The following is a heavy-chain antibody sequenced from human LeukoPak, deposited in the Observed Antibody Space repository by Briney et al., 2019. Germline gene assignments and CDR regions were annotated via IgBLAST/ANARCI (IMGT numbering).Heavy chain of an antibody. J-gene: IGHJ4*02. CDR3: AKDGGLWVSAHWGDS. CDR1: GFTFSSSA. Sequence: GGSLRLSCAASGFTFSSSAMSWVRQAPGKGLEWVSAISNNGGYTYYADSVQGRFTISRDNSKSTLCLQMNSLRAEDTAVYYCAKDGGLWVSAHWGDSWGRGTLVTVSS. V-gene: IGHV3-23*01. D-gene: IGHD7-27*01. CDR2: ISNNGGYT.